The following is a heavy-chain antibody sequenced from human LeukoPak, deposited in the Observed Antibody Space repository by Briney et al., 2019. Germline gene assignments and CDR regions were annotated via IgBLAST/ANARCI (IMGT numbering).Heavy chain of an antibody. CDR1: GYTFTSYD. CDR3: ASGYYDILTGYQDYYFDY. D-gene: IGHD3-9*01. V-gene: IGHV1-18*04. CDR2: ISAYNGNT. Sequence: VASVEVSCKASGYTFTSYDISWVRQAPGQGLEWMGWISAYNGNTNYAQKLQGRVTMTTDTSTSTAYMELRSLRSDDTAVYYCASGYYDILTGYQDYYFDYWGQGTLVTVSS. J-gene: IGHJ4*02.